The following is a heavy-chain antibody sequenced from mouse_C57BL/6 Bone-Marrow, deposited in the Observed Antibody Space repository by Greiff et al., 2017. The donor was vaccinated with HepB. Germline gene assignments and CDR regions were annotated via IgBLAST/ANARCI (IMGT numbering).Heavy chain of an antibody. CDR1: GYTFTSYW. CDR2: IYPSDSET. CDR3: ASVRRDWYFDV. Sequence: QVQLQQPGAELVRPGSSVKLSCKASGYTFTSYWMDWVKQRPGQGLEWIGNIYPSDSETHYNQKFKDKATLTVDKSSSTAYMQLSSLTSEDSAVYYCASVRRDWYFDVWGTGTTVTVSS. V-gene: IGHV1-61*01. J-gene: IGHJ1*03. D-gene: IGHD2-14*01.